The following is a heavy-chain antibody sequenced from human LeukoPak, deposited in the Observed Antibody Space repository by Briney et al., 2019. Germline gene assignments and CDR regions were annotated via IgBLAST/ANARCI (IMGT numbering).Heavy chain of an antibody. V-gene: IGHV3-11*01. CDR2: ISSSGSTI. CDR1: GITLSNYG. Sequence: PGGSLRLSCAVSGITLSNYGMSWVRQAPGKGLEWVSYISSSGSTIYYADSVEGRFTISRDNAKNSLYLQMNSLRAEDTAVYHCARDLDTAMVGFDYWGQGTLVTVSS. CDR3: ARDLDTAMVGFDY. D-gene: IGHD5-18*01. J-gene: IGHJ4*02.